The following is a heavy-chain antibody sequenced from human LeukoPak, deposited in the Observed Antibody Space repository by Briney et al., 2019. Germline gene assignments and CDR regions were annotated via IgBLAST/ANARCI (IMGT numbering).Heavy chain of an antibody. CDR3: AKEARFWSGSWQFDY. Sequence: GKSLRLSCAASGFSFSSYGMHWVRQAPGKGLEWVAVIWFDGTNENYADSVRGRFTISRDNSKNTLYLQMNSLRAEDTAVYYCAKEARFWSGSWQFDYWGLGTLVTVSS. J-gene: IGHJ4*02. V-gene: IGHV3-33*06. CDR2: IWFDGTNE. CDR1: GFSFSSYG. D-gene: IGHD3-3*01.